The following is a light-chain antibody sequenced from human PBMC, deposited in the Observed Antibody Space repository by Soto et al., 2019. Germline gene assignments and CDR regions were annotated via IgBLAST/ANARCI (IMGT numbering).Light chain of an antibody. J-gene: IGLJ1*01. CDR1: SSNIGAGYD. CDR2: GNS. V-gene: IGLV1-40*01. Sequence: QAVVTQPPSVSGAPGQRVTLSCTGSSSNIGAGYDVHWYQQLPGTAPKLLIYGNSNRPSGVPDRFSGSKSGTSASLAITGLQAEDEADYYCQSYDSSLSAFYVFGTGTKLTVL. CDR3: QSYDSSLSAFYV.